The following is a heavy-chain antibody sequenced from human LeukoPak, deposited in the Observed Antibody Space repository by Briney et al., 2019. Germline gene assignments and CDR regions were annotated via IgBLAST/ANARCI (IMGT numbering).Heavy chain of an antibody. CDR1: GYTFTSYD. V-gene: IGHV1-8*02. D-gene: IGHD6-13*01. CDR3: ARWGYSSSWYYYYMDV. CDR2: MNPNSGNT. Sequence: ASVKVSCKASGYTFTSYDINWVRQATGQGLEWMGWMNPNSGNTGYAQKLQGRVTMSTDTSTSTAYMELRSLRSDDTAVYYCARWGYSSSWYYYYMDVWGKGTTVTVSS. J-gene: IGHJ6*03.